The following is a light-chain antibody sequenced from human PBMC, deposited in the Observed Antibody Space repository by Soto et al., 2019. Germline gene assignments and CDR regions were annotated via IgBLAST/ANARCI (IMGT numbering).Light chain of an antibody. V-gene: IGLV4-60*03. Sequence: QSVLTQSSSASASPGSSVKLTCTLSSGHSTYVIAWHQQQSGKAPRYLMKVEGSGSYNKGSGVPDRFSGSSSGADRYLTIFNLQSEDEADYYCETWDGNSWVFGGGTKLTVL. J-gene: IGLJ3*02. CDR3: ETWDGNSWV. CDR1: SGHSTYV. CDR2: VEGSGSY.